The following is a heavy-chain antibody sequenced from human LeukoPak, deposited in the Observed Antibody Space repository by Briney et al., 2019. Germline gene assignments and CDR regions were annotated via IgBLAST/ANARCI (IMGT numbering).Heavy chain of an antibody. CDR3: ARRGYSSSWYGINYYYGMDV. CDR1: GYTFTGYY. CDR2: INPNSGGT. J-gene: IGHJ6*02. D-gene: IGHD6-13*01. Sequence: ASVKVSCKASGYTFTGYYMHWVRQAPGQGLEWMGWINPNSGGTNYAQKFQGRVTMTRNTSISTAYMELSSLRSEDTAVYYCARRGYSSSWYGINYYYGMDVWGQGTTVTVSS. V-gene: IGHV1-2*02.